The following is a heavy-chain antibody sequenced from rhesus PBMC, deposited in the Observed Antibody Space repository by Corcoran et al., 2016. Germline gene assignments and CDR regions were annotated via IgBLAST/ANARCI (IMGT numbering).Heavy chain of an antibody. D-gene: IGHD2-39*01. CDR2: VAPEYGEK. CDR3: ARDHGHRGYFDL. J-gene: IGHJ2*01. CDR1: GYTFTELS. Sequence: EVQLVQSGAEVKKPGASVKVSCKVSGYTFTELSMHWVRQAPGKGLGWMGGVAPEYGEKIHAEKFQGRVTMTEDTSTDTAYMELSSLRSEDTAVYYCARDHGHRGYFDLWGPGTPITISS. V-gene: IGHV1-156*01.